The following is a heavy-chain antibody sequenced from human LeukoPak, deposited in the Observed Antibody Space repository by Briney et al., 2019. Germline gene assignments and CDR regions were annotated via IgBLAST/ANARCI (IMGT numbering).Heavy chain of an antibody. J-gene: IGHJ4*02. Sequence: GGSLRLSCAASGFTFSSYAMHWVRQAPGKGLEWVSAISGSGGSTYYADSVKGRFTISRDNSKNTLYLQMNSLRAEDTAVYYRARGGVAGYFDDWGQGTLVTVSS. CDR2: ISGSGGST. V-gene: IGHV3-23*01. CDR1: GFTFSSYA. D-gene: IGHD6-19*01. CDR3: ARGGVAGYFDD.